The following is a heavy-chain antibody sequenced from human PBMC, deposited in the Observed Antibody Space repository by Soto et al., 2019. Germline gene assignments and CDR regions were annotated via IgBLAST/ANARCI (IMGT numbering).Heavy chain of an antibody. J-gene: IGHJ6*02. CDR3: ARVSTPTLYGMDV. CDR2: ISYDGSNK. Sequence: VQLVESGGGLVQPGGSLRLSCAASGFTFSSYAMHWVRQAPGKGLEWVAVISYDGSNKYYADSVKGRFTISRDNSKNTLYLQMNSLRAEDTAVYYCARVSTPTLYGMDVWGQGTTVTVSS. V-gene: IGHV3-30-3*01. D-gene: IGHD4-4*01. CDR1: GFTFSSYA.